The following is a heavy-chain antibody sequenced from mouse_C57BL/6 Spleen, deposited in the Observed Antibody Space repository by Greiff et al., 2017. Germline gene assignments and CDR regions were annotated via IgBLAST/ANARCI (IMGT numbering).Heavy chain of an antibody. CDR1: GYTFTSYW. V-gene: IGHV1-61*01. CDR2: IYPSDSET. CDR3: ARAGSTMLTTGGGYYAMDY. J-gene: IGHJ4*01. D-gene: IGHD2-2*01. Sequence: VQLQQPGAELVRPGSSVKLSCKASGYTFTSYWMDWVKQRPGQGLEWIGNIYPSDSETHYNQKFKDKATLTVDKSSSTAYMQLSSLTSEDSAVYYCARAGSTMLTTGGGYYAMDYWGQGTSVTVSS.